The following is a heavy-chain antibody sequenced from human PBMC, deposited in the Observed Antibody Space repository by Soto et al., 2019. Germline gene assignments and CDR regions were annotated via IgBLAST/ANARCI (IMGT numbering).Heavy chain of an antibody. V-gene: IGHV1-18*01. Sequence: QVQLVQSGAEVKKPGASVKVSCKGSGYAFTTYGITWVRQAPGQGLEWMGWISAHNGNTNYAQKLQGRVTVTRDTTTGKAYMALRSLRYTDAAVYYGARGKYGDYWGQGALVTVSS. D-gene: IGHD2-2*01. CDR2: ISAHNGNT. CDR1: GYAFTTYG. J-gene: IGHJ4*02. CDR3: ARGKYGDY.